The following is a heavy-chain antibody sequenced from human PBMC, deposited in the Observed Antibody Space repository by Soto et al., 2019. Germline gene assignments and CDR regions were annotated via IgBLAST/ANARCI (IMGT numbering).Heavy chain of an antibody. D-gene: IGHD7-27*01. Sequence: QVQLHESGPGLVKPSQTLSLTCTVSGDSISRGDSAWSWIRQSPGEGLEWIGHIYNGGSTYNNPSLNSRLSISVDVSKNQFSLQLSSVTAADTARYYCARGPSGDKVDYWGQGTLVTVSS. CDR3: ARGPSGDKVDY. V-gene: IGHV4-30-4*01. CDR1: GDSISRGDSA. CDR2: IYNGGST. J-gene: IGHJ4*02.